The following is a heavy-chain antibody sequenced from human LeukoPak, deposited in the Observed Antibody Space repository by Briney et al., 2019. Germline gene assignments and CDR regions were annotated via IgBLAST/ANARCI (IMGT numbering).Heavy chain of an antibody. J-gene: IGHJ5*02. V-gene: IGHV3-30*18. D-gene: IGHD2-21*01. CDR2: ISYDGSNK. CDR1: GFTFSSSG. Sequence: GRSLRLSCAASGFTFSSSGMHWVRQAPGKGLEWVAVISYDGSNKYYADSVKGRFTISRDNSKNTLYLQMNSLRAEDTAVYYCAKDLTMEIGDWFDPWGQGTLVTVSS. CDR3: AKDLTMEIGDWFDP.